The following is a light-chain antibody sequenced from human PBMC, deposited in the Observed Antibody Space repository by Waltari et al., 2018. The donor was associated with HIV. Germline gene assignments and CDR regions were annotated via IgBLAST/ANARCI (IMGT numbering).Light chain of an antibody. Sequence: QSAPTQPRSVSGSPGPSVPISCIRTSSVVGGHDYVSWFQQHPGKAPKLLVYDVTKRPSGVPNRFSGSKSGSTASLTISGLQAEDQGDYYCCSYAGGSTLFGGGTKLTVL. CDR3: CSYAGGSTL. CDR2: DVT. V-gene: IGLV2-11*01. J-gene: IGLJ2*01. CDR1: SSVVGGHDY.